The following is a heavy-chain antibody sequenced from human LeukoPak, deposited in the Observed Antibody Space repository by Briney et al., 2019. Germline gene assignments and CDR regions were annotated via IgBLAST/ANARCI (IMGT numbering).Heavy chain of an antibody. CDR1: GFTFSSYS. D-gene: IGHD1-14*01. CDR2: ISSSSSSYI. J-gene: IGHJ4*02. Sequence: GGSLRLSCAASGFTFSSYSMNWVRQAPGKGLEWVSSISSSSSSYIYYADSVKGRFTISRDNSKNTLYLQMNSLRAEDTAVYYCARAKAFTNPDYWGQGTLVTVSS. CDR3: ARAKAFTNPDY. V-gene: IGHV3-21*01.